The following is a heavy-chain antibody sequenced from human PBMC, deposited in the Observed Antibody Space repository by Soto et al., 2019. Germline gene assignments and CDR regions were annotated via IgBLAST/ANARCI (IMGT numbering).Heavy chain of an antibody. V-gene: IGHV3-23*01. J-gene: IGHJ5*02. CDR1: GFTFSSYA. Sequence: EVQLLESGGGLVQPGGSLRLSCAASGFTFSSYAMNWVRQAPGKGLEWVSAISGSGGSAYYADPVKGRFTISRDNSKNTLYLQVNSLRAEDTAVYHCAKAEVRTTESGFDPWGQGTLVTVSS. D-gene: IGHD1-1*01. CDR2: ISGSGGSA. CDR3: AKAEVRTTESGFDP.